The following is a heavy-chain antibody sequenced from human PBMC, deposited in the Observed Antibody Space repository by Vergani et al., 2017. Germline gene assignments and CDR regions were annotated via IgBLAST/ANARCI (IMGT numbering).Heavy chain of an antibody. V-gene: IGHV1-69*02. CDR1: GGTFSSYT. J-gene: IGHJ3*02. CDR3: AGVFTYYGAFDI. CDR2: IIPILGIA. Sequence: QVQLVQSGAEVKKPGSSVKVSCKASGGTFSSYTISWGRQAPGQGLEWMGRIIPILGIANYAQKFQGRVTITADKSTSTAYMELSSLRSEDTAVYYCAGVFTYYGAFDIWGQGTMVTVSS. D-gene: IGHD3-3*01.